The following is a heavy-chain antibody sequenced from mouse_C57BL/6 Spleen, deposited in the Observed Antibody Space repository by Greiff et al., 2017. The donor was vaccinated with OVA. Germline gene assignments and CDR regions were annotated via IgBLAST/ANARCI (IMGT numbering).Heavy chain of an antibody. J-gene: IGHJ4*01. Sequence: VKLMESGAELARPGASVKLSCKASGYTFTSYGISWVKQSTGQGLEWIGEIYPRSGNTYYNEKFKGKATLTADKSSSTAYMELRSLTSEDSAVYFCARRGTTVVATDYYAMDYWGQGTSVTVSS. CDR2: IYPRSGNT. D-gene: IGHD1-1*01. CDR3: ARRGTTVVATDYYAMDY. V-gene: IGHV1-81*01. CDR1: GYTFTSYG.